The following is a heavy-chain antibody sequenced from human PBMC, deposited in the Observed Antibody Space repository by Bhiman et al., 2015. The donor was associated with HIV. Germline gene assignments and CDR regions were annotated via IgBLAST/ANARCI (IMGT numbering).Heavy chain of an antibody. J-gene: IGHJ4*02. V-gene: IGHV3-33*01. CDR1: SIVFSSYG. D-gene: IGHD6-19*01. CDR2: IWYDGSKR. CDR3: AREAVAGSVYFNY. Sequence: QMQLVESGGGVVQPGTSLRLSCEGSSIVFSSYGMHWVRQAPGKGLEWLAIIWYDGSKRFYADSVKGRFTISRDNTKNSLYLQMNTLRAEDTALYYCAREAVAGSVYFNYWGQGTVVTVSS.